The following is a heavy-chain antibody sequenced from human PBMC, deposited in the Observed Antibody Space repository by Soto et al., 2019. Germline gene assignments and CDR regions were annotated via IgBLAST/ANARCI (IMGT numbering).Heavy chain of an antibody. CDR3: ARGLRASYGVRLSYYYYGMDV. CDR1: GFTFSSYW. D-gene: IGHD3-10*01. CDR2: INHSGDS. V-gene: IGHV4-34*01. Sequence: VQLVESGGGLVQPGGSLRLSCAASGFTFSSYWMSWVRQAPGKGLECIGEINHSGDSDYNSSLKSRVTMSVDTSKNQFSLKLSSVTAADTAVYYCARGLRASYGVRLSYYYYGMDVWGQGTTVTVSS. J-gene: IGHJ6*02.